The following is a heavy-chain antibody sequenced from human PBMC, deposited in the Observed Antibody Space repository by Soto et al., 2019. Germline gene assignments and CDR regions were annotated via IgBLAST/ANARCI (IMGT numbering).Heavy chain of an antibody. D-gene: IGHD5-12*01. CDR2: ISWNSGSI. V-gene: IGHV3-9*01. CDR1: GFTFDDYA. J-gene: IGHJ4*02. Sequence: GGSLRLSCAASGFTFDDYAMHWVRQAPGKGLEWVSGISWNSGSIGYADSVKGRFTISRDNAKNSLYLQMNSLRAEDTALYYCAKDIVATEGGVGYWGQGTLVTVSS. CDR3: AKDIVATEGGVGY.